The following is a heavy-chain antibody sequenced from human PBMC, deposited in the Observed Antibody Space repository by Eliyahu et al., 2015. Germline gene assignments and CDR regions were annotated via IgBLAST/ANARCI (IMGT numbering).Heavy chain of an antibody. Sequence: QVQLVQSGAEVKKPGASVKVSCXASGYTFTSYGXXWVRQAPGQGXEWMXWISAXXGITNYAQKLQGRVTMTTDTSTSTAYMELRSLRSDDTAVYYCARGRLRGSSSSTGRYYYYGMDVWGQGTTVTVSS. V-gene: IGHV1-18*01. CDR1: GYTFTSYG. D-gene: IGHD6-6*01. J-gene: IGHJ6*02. CDR2: ISAXXGIT. CDR3: ARGRLRGSSSSTGRYYYYGMDV.